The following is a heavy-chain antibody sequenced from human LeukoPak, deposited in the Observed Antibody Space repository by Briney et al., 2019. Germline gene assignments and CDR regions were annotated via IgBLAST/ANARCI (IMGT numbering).Heavy chain of an antibody. CDR1: GYSFTSYW. V-gene: IGHV5-51*01. Sequence: GESMQISCKASGYSFTSYWIGWVRQMTGKGLEWMGIIYPSDSDTRYSTSFQGEVTISADKSISTAYLQWSLLKASDTAMYYCARRYCSSTSCYGGEFDYWGQGTLVTVSS. CDR3: ARRYCSSTSCYGGEFDY. J-gene: IGHJ4*02. D-gene: IGHD2-2*01. CDR2: IYPSDSDT.